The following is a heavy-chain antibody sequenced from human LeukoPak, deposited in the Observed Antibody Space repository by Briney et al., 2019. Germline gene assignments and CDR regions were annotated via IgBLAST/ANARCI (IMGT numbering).Heavy chain of an antibody. CDR3: ARGGLRSPGWLRFLRHSSGWSPRDY. V-gene: IGHV4-34*01. CDR2: ISHSGST. CDR1: GGSFSGYY. J-gene: IGHJ4*02. D-gene: IGHD6-19*01. Sequence: ASETLSLTCAVHGGSFSGYYWSWIRQPPGKGLEWIGEISHSGSTNYNPSLKSRVTISVDTSKNQFSLKLSSVTAADTAVYYCARGGLRSPGWLRFLRHSSGWSPRDYWGQGTLVTVSS.